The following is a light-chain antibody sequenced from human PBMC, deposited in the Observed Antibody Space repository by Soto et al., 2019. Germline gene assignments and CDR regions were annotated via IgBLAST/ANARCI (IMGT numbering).Light chain of an antibody. J-gene: IGKJ1*01. CDR2: KAS. CDR3: QQYNSLWT. V-gene: IGKV1-5*03. CDR1: QSISSW. Sequence: DIQMTQSPSTLSASVGDRVTITCRASQSISSWVAWYQQKPGKAPKLLIYKASSLKSGVPSRFSGSGYGTEFTLTNSSLQPYDFATYYCQQYNSLWTVGQGTKLEIK.